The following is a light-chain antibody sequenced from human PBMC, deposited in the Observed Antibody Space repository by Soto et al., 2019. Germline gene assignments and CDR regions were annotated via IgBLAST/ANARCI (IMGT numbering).Light chain of an antibody. V-gene: IGLV2-14*01. CDR2: DVS. J-gene: IGLJ2*01. Sequence: QSVLTLTASVSGSPGQSITISCTGTSSDVGGYNYVSWYQQHPGKAPKLMIYDVSNRPSGVSNRFSGSKSGNTASLTISGLQAEDEADYYCSSYTSGSTVVFGGGTKLTVL. CDR3: SSYTSGSTVV. CDR1: SSDVGGYNY.